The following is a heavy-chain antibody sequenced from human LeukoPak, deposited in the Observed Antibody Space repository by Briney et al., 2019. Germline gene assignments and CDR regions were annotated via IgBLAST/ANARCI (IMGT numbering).Heavy chain of an antibody. CDR3: VRDLSGTDAFDI. CDR1: GYTFTSYG. CDR2: ISAYNGNT. V-gene: IGHV1-18*01. Sequence: ASVKVSCKASGYTFTSYGISWVRQAPGQGLEWMGWISAYNGNTNYAQKLQGRVTMTTDTSTSTAYMELRSLRSDDTAVYYCVRDLSGTDAFDIWGQGTMVTVSS. J-gene: IGHJ3*02. D-gene: IGHD1-26*01.